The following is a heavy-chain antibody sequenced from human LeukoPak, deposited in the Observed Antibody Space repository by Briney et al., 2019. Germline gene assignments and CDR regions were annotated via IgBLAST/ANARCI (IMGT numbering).Heavy chain of an antibody. Sequence: GGSLRLSCAASGFTFSSYIMNWVRQAPGKGLEWVSSISSSSSYIYYADSVKGRFTISRDNAKNSLYLQMNSLRAEDTAVYYCASRRRGQWLVLNAFDIWGQGTMVTVSS. CDR1: GFTFSSYI. CDR2: ISSSSSYI. V-gene: IGHV3-21*01. D-gene: IGHD6-19*01. J-gene: IGHJ3*02. CDR3: ASRRRGQWLVLNAFDI.